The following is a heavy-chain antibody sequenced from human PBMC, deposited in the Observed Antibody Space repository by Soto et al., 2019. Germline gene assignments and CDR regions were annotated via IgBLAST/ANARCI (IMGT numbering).Heavy chain of an antibody. V-gene: IGHV4-59*01. CDR3: ARLQSTVASHWYFAL. CDR1: GGSITNYY. CDR2: IYYSGST. J-gene: IGHJ2*01. D-gene: IGHD2-2*01. Sequence: QVQLQESGPGLVKTSETLSLTCTVSGGSITNYYWSWIRRPPGKGLESIGYIYYSGSTNYFPSLKSRVTISVDTSQNQFSLLLTSMPAADTAVYYCARLQSTVASHWYFALWGRGTLVTFSS.